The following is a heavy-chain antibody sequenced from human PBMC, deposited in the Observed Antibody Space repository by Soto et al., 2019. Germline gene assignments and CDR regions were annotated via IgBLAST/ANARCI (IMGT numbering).Heavy chain of an antibody. D-gene: IGHD6-19*01. V-gene: IGHV3-7*03. J-gene: IGHJ3*02. CDR2: IKQDGSEK. CDR1: AFTFSRYW. CDR3: ARDRLFSISGWSLDAFDI. Sequence: GGSLRLSCATSAFTFSRYWMNWVRQAPGKGLEWVANIKQDGSEKYYVDSVKGRFTISRDNAKNSLYLQMNSLRAEDTAVYYCARDRLFSISGWSLDAFDIWGQGTIVTVSS.